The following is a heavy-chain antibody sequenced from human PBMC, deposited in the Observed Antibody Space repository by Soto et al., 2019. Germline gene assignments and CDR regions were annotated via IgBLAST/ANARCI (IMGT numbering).Heavy chain of an antibody. CDR3: FSQRTTVITQAYFHY. J-gene: IGHJ4*02. CDR1: GGSFRNSNYY. Sequence: SESLSLACTVSGGSFRNSNYYWGWIRQSPGKGLEWLVSVNGKGRSYAQSSVPRRITISVDTSKNPFSLISSSVPAPDTAIYFCFSQRTTVITQAYFHYWGPGALVTVSS. D-gene: IGHD4-4*01. V-gene: IGHV4-39*07. CDR2: VNGKGRS.